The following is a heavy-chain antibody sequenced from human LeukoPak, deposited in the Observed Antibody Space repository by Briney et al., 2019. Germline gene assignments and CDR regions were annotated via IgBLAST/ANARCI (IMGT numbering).Heavy chain of an antibody. CDR1: GGSISSYY. CDR2: IYYSGST. CDR3: ARDRQYYYDSSGYYGTDAFDI. V-gene: IGHV4-59*01. Sequence: SETLSLTCTVSGGSISSYYWSWIRQLPGKGLECLGYIYYSGSTNYNPSLKSRVTISVDTSKNQFSLKLSSVIAADTAVYYCARDRQYYYDSSGYYGTDAFDIWGQGTMVTVSS. J-gene: IGHJ3*02. D-gene: IGHD3-22*01.